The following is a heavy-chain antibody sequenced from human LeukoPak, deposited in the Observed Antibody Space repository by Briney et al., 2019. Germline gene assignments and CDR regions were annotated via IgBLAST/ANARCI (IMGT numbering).Heavy chain of an antibody. CDR1: GGSFSGYY. Sequence: SETLSLTCAVYGGSFSGYYWSWIRQPPGKGLEWIGEINHSGSTNYNPSLKSRVTISVDTSKNQFSLKLSSVTAADTAVYYCARARDVLLWFGELGGWFDPWGQGTLVTVSS. V-gene: IGHV4-34*01. CDR3: ARARDVLLWFGELGGWFDP. CDR2: INHSGST. J-gene: IGHJ5*02. D-gene: IGHD3-10*01.